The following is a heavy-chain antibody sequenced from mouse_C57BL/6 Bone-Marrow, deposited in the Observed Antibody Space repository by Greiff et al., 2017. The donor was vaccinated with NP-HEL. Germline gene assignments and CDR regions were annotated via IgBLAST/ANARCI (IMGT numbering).Heavy chain of an antibody. Sequence: EVKLQESGGGLVQPGGSMKLSCVASGFTFSNYWMNWVRQSPEKGLEWVAQIRLKSDNYATHYAESVKGRFTISRDDSKSSVYLQMNNLRAEDTGIYYCTVYYDYLDYWGQGTTLTVSS. CDR2: IRLKSDNYAT. V-gene: IGHV6-3*01. CDR3: TVYYDYLDY. J-gene: IGHJ2*01. D-gene: IGHD2-4*01. CDR1: GFTFSNYW.